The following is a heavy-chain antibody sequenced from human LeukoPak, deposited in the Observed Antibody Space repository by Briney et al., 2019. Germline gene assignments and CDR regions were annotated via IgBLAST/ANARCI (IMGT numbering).Heavy chain of an antibody. Sequence: SETLSLTCSVSDGSITTSDYYWGWIRQPPGKGLEWIGSIYHSGSTYYNPSLKSRVTISVDTSKNQFSLKLSSVTAADTAVYYCARDHYYGSGSYYLDYWGQGTLVTVSS. CDR3: ARDHYYGSGSYYLDY. CDR1: DGSITTSDYY. J-gene: IGHJ4*02. D-gene: IGHD3-10*01. V-gene: IGHV4-39*07. CDR2: IYHSGST.